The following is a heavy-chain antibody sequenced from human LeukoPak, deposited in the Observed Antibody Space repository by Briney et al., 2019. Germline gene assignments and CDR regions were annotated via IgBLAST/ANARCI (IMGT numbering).Heavy chain of an antibody. CDR3: AKESTVTPGNVNWFDP. CDR1: EFSVGSNY. V-gene: IGHV3-23*01. CDR2: ISGSGGDT. D-gene: IGHD4-17*01. J-gene: IGHJ5*02. Sequence: GGSLRLSCAASEFSVGSNYMTWVRQAPGKGLEWVSTISGSGGDTYYADSVKGRFTISRDNSKNRMNLQMKSLRADDTAVYYCAKESTVTPGNVNWFDPWGQGTLVTVSS.